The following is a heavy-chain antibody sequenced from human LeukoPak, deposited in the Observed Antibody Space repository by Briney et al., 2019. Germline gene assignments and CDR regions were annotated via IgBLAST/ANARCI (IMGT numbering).Heavy chain of an antibody. Sequence: SVKVSCKASVSTFSSYAISWVRQAPGQGLEWMGGIIPIFGTANYAQKFQGRVTITADESTSTAYMELSSLRSEDTAVYYCASPPGSGSYYQTLEYFQHWGQGTLVTVSS. CDR3: ASPPGSGSYYQTLEYFQH. V-gene: IGHV1-69*13. J-gene: IGHJ1*01. D-gene: IGHD1-26*01. CDR2: IIPIFGTA. CDR1: VSTFSSYA.